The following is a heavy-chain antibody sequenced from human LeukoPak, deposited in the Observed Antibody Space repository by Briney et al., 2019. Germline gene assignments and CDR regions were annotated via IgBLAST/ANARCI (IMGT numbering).Heavy chain of an antibody. CDR1: GYTLTELS. D-gene: IGHD5-18*01. Sequence: ASVKVSCKVSGYTLTELSMHRVRQAPGKGLEWMGGFDPEDGETIYAQKFQGRVTMTEDTSTDTAYMELSSLRSEDTAVYYCATPGDTAMVRPLDYWGQGTLVTVSS. CDR3: ATPGDTAMVRPLDY. CDR2: FDPEDGET. J-gene: IGHJ4*02. V-gene: IGHV1-24*01.